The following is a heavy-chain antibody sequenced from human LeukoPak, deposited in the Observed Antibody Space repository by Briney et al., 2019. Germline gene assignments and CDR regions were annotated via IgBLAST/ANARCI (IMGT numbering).Heavy chain of an antibody. CDR3: ARPGQPHFYYYYMDV. CDR1: GFTFSSYG. CDR2: IYYSGSA. D-gene: IGHD5-18*01. V-gene: IGHV4-39*01. J-gene: IGHJ6*03. Sequence: GSLRLSCAASGFTFSSYGMNWVRQPPGKGLEWIGSIYYSGSAYYNPSLKSRVTISVDTSKNQISLKLSSVTAADTALYFCARPGQPHFYYYYMDVWGKGTTVTVSS.